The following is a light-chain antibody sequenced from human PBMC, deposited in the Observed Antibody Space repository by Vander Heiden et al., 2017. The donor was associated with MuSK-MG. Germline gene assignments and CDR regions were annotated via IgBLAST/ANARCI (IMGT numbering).Light chain of an antibody. Sequence: NFMLAQPHSVSESPGKTVTISCTRSSGSIASYYVQWFHQRPGSAPTTLIYEDNRRPSGVPDRFSGSIDTSSNSASLIISGLKTEDEADYYCQSYDRSNAVVLGGGTKLTVL. J-gene: IGLJ2*01. CDR2: EDN. CDR3: QSYDRSNAVV. V-gene: IGLV6-57*03. CDR1: SGSIASYY.